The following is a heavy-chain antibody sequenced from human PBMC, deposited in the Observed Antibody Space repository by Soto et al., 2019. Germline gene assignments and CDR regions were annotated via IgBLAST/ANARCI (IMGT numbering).Heavy chain of an antibody. CDR1: GGSIYTYY. Sequence: PSETLSLTCNVSGGSIYTYYWNWIRQSPGKGLEWIGYISDGGSTNYNPSLKGRGTISVDTSQNQFSLKLTSLTAADTAVYYCARDPIFYYASSGYGGSYFDYWGQGSRVTVSS. CDR3: ARDPIFYYASSGYGGSYFDY. J-gene: IGHJ4*02. CDR2: ISDGGST. V-gene: IGHV4-59*12. D-gene: IGHD3-22*01.